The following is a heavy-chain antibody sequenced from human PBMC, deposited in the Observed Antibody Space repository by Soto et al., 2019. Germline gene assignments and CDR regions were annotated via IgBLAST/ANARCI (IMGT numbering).Heavy chain of an antibody. J-gene: IGHJ6*02. CDR1: GFTFSSYG. CDR3: AKDWGMVAVTAIGYGMDV. D-gene: IGHD2-21*02. CDR2: ISYDGSNK. Sequence: PGGSLRLSCAASGFTFSSYGMHWVRQAPGKGLEWVAVISYDGSNKYYADSVKGRFTISRDNSKNTLYLQMNSLRAEDTAVYYCAKDWGMVAVTAIGYGMDVWGQGTMVTVSS. V-gene: IGHV3-30*18.